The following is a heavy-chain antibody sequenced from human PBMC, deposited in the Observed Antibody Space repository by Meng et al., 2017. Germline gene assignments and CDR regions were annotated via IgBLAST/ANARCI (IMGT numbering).Heavy chain of an antibody. Sequence: QVPVVQSGAEVKKPGASVKVSCKASGYTFTGYYMHWVRQAPGQGLEWMGRINPNSGGTNYAQKFQGRVTMTRDTSISTAYMELSRLRSDDTAVYYCARGLYGSGSPREYFDYWGQGTLVTVSS. CDR1: GYTFTGYY. J-gene: IGHJ4*02. D-gene: IGHD3-10*01. CDR2: INPNSGGT. CDR3: ARGLYGSGSPREYFDY. V-gene: IGHV1-2*06.